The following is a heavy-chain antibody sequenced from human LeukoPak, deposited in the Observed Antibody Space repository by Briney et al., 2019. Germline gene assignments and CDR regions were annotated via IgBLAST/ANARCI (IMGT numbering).Heavy chain of an antibody. J-gene: IGHJ4*02. D-gene: IGHD6-25*01. Sequence: SETLSLTCTVSGGSISPISSSTYYWGWIRQAPGKGLEWIGSLFYGENTHYNPSLKSRATLSVDSSKNQFSLKLTSVTAADAAVYFCARQLPTAAADTRGYLDYWGQGTVVTVSS. CDR2: LFYGENT. CDR3: ARQLPTAAADTRGYLDY. V-gene: IGHV4-39*01. CDR1: GGSISPISSSTYY.